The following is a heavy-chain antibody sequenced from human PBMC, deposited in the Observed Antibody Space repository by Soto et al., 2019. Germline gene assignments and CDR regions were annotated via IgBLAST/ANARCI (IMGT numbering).Heavy chain of an antibody. CDR2: ILPIFGTT. J-gene: IGHJ6*02. Sequence: QVQLVQSGAEVKKPGSSVKVSCKASGLIFSSYAISWVRQAPGQGLAWVGGILPIFGTTNYAQRFKGRVTIIADTSTTTSYLDLGILRSEEAAVYFCVRGANYYISTGKGYYFPGMDVWGRGTTVTVSS. CDR1: GLIFSSYA. CDR3: VRGANYYISTGKGYYFPGMDV. V-gene: IGHV1-69*06. D-gene: IGHD3-9*01.